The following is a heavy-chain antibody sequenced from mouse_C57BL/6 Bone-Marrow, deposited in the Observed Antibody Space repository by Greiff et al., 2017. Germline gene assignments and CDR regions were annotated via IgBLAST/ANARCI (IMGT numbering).Heavy chain of an antibody. CDR2: IDPSDSET. Sequence: QVQLQQPGAELVRPGSSVKLSCKASGYTFTSYWMHWVKQRPIQGLEWIGNIDPSDSETHYNQKFKDKATLTVDKSSSTAYMQLSSLTSEDSAVYYWARELRYSFYYFDYWGQGTTLTVSS. J-gene: IGHJ2*01. V-gene: IGHV1-52*01. D-gene: IGHD1-1*01. CDR3: ARELRYSFYYFDY. CDR1: GYTFTSYW.